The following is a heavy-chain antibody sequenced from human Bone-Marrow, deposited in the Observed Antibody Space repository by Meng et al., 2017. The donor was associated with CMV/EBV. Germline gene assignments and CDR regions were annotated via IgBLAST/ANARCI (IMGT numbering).Heavy chain of an antibody. J-gene: IGHJ3*02. D-gene: IGHD2-2*01. CDR3: AKSYDCSSTSCYGVYAFDI. Sequence: GESLKISWKGSGYSFTSYWIGWVRQMPGKGLEWMGIIYPGDSDTRYSPSFQGQVTISADKSISTAYLQWSSLKASDTAMYYCAKSYDCSSTSCYGVYAFDIWGQGTMVTVSS. CDR2: IYPGDSDT. V-gene: IGHV5-51*01. CDR1: GYSFTSYW.